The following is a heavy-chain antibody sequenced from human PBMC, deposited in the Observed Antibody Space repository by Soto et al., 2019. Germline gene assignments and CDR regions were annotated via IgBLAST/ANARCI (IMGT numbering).Heavy chain of an antibody. CDR3: ARVGYYHRSGYYQSYSTDA. Sequence: MHYDRKTPGQGLEWMGWINPNSGGTNYAQKFQGWVTMTRDTSISTAYMELSRLRSDDTAVYYCARVGYYHRSGYYQSYSTDAGCQGTTVTDSS. D-gene: IGHD3-22*01. J-gene: IGHJ6*02. V-gene: IGHV1-2*04. CDR2: INPNSGGT.